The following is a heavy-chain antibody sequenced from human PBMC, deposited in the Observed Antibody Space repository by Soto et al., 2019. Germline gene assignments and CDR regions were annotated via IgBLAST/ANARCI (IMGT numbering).Heavy chain of an antibody. CDR1: GYTFTGYY. Sequence: QVQLVQSGAEVKKPGASVKVSCKASGYTFTGYYMHWVRQAPGQGLEWMGWINPNSGGTNYAQKFQGWVTMTRDTSISSAYIELSRLRSDDTAVSYCATATMTTEPPDAFDIWGQGTMATVSS. CDR3: ATATMTTEPPDAFDI. J-gene: IGHJ3*02. V-gene: IGHV1-2*04. CDR2: INPNSGGT. D-gene: IGHD4-17*01.